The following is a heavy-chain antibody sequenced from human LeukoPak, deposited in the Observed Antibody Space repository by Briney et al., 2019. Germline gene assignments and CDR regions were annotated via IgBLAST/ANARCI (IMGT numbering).Heavy chain of an antibody. J-gene: IGHJ6*03. CDR2: ISGGGGTT. Sequence: GESLRLSCAASGFTFSSYAMSWVRQAPGKGLEWVSGISGGGGTTYCADSVKGRLTISRDNSKNTLFLQMNSLRAEDTAVYYCAKDARYSNPTYYMDVWAKGPRSPSP. CDR3: AKDARYSNPTYYMDV. V-gene: IGHV3-23*01. CDR1: GFTFSSYA. D-gene: IGHD4-11*01.